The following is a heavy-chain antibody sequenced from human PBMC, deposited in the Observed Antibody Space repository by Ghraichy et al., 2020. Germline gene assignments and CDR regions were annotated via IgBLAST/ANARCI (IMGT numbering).Heavy chain of an antibody. D-gene: IGHD6-19*01. CDR1: GFTFSDYG. CDR2: ISGGGSTT. J-gene: IGHJ4*02. Sequence: GGSLRLSCAASGFTFSDYGMSWVRQAPGKGLEWVSTISGGGSTTFYADSVKGRFAMSRDNSKNTLYLQMNSLRAVDTAIYFCAKRSVAGSYYFDYWGQGTLVTVSS. V-gene: IGHV3-23*01. CDR3: AKRSVAGSYYFDY.